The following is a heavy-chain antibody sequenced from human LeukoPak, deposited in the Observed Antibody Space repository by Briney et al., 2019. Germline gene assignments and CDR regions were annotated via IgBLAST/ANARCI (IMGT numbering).Heavy chain of an antibody. CDR3: ARTVAATLFAIAFDI. D-gene: IGHD2-15*01. CDR1: GGSISSGGYY. J-gene: IGHJ3*02. Sequence: SQTLSLTCTVSGGSISSGGYYWSWIRQHPGKGLEWIGYIYYSGSTYYNPSLKSRVTISVDTSKNQFSLKLSSVTAADTAVYYCARTVAATLFAIAFDIWGRGTMVTVSS. V-gene: IGHV4-31*03. CDR2: IYYSGST.